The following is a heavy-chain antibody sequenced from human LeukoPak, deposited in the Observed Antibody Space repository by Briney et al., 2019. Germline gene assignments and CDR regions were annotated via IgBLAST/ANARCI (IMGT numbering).Heavy chain of an antibody. J-gene: IGHJ4*02. CDR2: ISAYNGNT. Sequence: ASVKVSCKAPGYTFPSYGISWVRQAPGQGIEWMGWISAYNGNTNYAQKLQGRVTMTTDTSTSTAYMELRSLRSDDTAVYYCARHGSGSYYNLPTDYWGQGTLVTVSS. V-gene: IGHV1-18*01. D-gene: IGHD3-10*01. CDR1: GYTFPSYG. CDR3: ARHGSGSYYNLPTDY.